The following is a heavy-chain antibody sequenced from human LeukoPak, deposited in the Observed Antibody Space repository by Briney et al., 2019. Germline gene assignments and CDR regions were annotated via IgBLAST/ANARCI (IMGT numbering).Heavy chain of an antibody. CDR3: ASDAAGTGSDWFDP. V-gene: IGHV4-34*01. J-gene: IGHJ5*02. CDR1: GGSFSGYY. D-gene: IGHD6-13*01. Sequence: SETLSLTCAVYGGSFSGYYWSWIRQPPGKGLEWIGSIYHSGSTYYNPSLKSRVTISVDTSKNQFSLKLSSVTAADTAVYYCASDAAGTGSDWFDPWGQGTLVTVSS. CDR2: IYHSGST.